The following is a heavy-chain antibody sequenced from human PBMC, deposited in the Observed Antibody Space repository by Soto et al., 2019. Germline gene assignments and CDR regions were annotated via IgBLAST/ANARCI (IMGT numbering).Heavy chain of an antibody. Sequence: GESLKISCKGSGYSFTSYWIGWVRQMPGKGLEWMGIIYPGDSDTRYSPSFQGQVTISADKSISTAYLQWSSLKASDTAMYYCVKLFVIDKATTDFDYWGQGTLVTVSS. V-gene: IGHV5-51*01. CDR3: VKLFVIDKATTDFDY. D-gene: IGHD1-26*01. CDR1: GYSFTSYW. CDR2: IYPGDSDT. J-gene: IGHJ4*02.